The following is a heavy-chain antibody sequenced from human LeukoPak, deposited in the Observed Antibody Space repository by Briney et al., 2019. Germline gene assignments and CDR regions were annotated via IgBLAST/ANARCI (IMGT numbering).Heavy chain of an antibody. CDR1: GGSISSYY. CDR3: ARGLKLLDY. J-gene: IGHJ4*02. Sequence: PSETLSLTCTVSGGSISSYYWSWIRQPPGKGLEWIGYIYYSGSTNYNPSLKSRVTISVDTSKNQFSLKLSSVTAADTAVYYCARGLKLLDYWGQGTLVTVSS. D-gene: IGHD2/OR15-2a*01. CDR2: IYYSGST. V-gene: IGHV4-59*01.